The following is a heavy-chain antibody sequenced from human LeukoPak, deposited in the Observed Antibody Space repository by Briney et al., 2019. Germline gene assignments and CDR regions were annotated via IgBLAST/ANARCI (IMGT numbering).Heavy chain of an antibody. Sequence: GGSLRLSCAASGFTFSSYSMNWVRQAPGKGLEWVSYSSSSSSTIYYADSVKGRFTISRDNAKNSLYLQMNSLRAEDTAVYYCARGHQGYGSEIYYYYYGMDVWGQGTTVTVSS. CDR1: GFTFSSYS. V-gene: IGHV3-48*01. CDR3: ARGHQGYGSEIYYYYYGMDV. CDR2: SSSSSSTI. J-gene: IGHJ6*02. D-gene: IGHD3-10*01.